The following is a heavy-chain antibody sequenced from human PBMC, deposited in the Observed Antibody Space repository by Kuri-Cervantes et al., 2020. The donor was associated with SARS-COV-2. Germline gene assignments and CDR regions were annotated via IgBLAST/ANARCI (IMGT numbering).Heavy chain of an antibody. J-gene: IGHJ6*02. D-gene: IGHD3-10*01. V-gene: IGHV3-48*01. Sequence: GGSLRLSCAASGFTFSDYSMNWVRQAPGKGLEWVSYIGSSSSIIYYADSMKGRFTISRDNAKNSLPLQMNSLRAEDTAVYYCARERYYSGHYGMDVWGQGTTVTVSS. CDR1: GFTFSDYS. CDR3: ARERYYSGHYGMDV. CDR2: IGSSSSII.